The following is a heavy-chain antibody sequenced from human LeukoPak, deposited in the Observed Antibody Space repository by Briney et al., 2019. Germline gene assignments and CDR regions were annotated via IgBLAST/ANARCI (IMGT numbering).Heavy chain of an antibody. V-gene: IGHV4-39*01. CDR1: GASISGSGYY. CDR2: IYDSGST. J-gene: IGHJ4*02. CDR3: ASLRERSYYARGFDY. Sequence: PSETLSLTCTVSGASISGSGYYWGWIRQPPGKGLEWIGNIYDSGSTYYNASLQSRVTISIDTSKNQFSLRLSSVTAADTAVYYCASLRERSYYARGFDYWGQGTLVTVSS. D-gene: IGHD1-26*01.